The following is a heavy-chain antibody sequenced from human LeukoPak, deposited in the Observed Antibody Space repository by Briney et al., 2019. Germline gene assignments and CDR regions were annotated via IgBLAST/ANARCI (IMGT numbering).Heavy chain of an antibody. CDR1: GYTFTGYY. D-gene: IGHD1-20*01. J-gene: IGHJ4*02. V-gene: IGHV1-2*04. CDR3: ARAEPYNWNYVDY. CDR2: INPNSGGT. Sequence: ASVKVSCKASGYTFTGYYMHWVRQAPGQGLEWMGWINPNSGGTNYAQKFQGWVTMTRDTSISTAYMELSSLRSEDTAVYYCARAEPYNWNYVDYWGQGTLVTVSS.